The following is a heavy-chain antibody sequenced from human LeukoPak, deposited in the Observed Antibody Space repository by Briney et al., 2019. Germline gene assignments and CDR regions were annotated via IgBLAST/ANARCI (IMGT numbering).Heavy chain of an antibody. Sequence: GGSLRLSCAASGLTFSSHWMHWVRQAPGKGLVWVSRITNDGSSTTYADSVKGRFTISRDNAKNMLYLQVDSLRAEDTAVYYCARDRSRYYGMDVWGQGTTVTVSS. CDR1: GLTFSSHW. CDR2: ITNDGSST. CDR3: ARDRSRYYGMDV. D-gene: IGHD6-25*01. J-gene: IGHJ6*02. V-gene: IGHV3-74*01.